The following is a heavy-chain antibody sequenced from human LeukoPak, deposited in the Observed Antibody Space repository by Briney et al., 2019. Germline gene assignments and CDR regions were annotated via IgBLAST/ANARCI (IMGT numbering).Heavy chain of an antibody. Sequence: GVSLRLSCAASGFTFSSYWMHWVRQAPGKGLVWVSRINSDGGSTSSADSVKGRFTISRDNAKNTLYLQMTSLRAEDTAVYFCASVTGWLEPFHYWGQGTLVTASS. V-gene: IGHV3-74*01. D-gene: IGHD5-24*01. CDR1: GFTFSSYW. CDR2: INSDGGST. J-gene: IGHJ4*02. CDR3: ASVTGWLEPFHY.